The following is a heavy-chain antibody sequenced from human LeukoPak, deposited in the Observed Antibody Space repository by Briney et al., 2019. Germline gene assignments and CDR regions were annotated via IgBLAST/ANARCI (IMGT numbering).Heavy chain of an antibody. V-gene: IGHV7-4-1*02. J-gene: IGHJ3*02. CDR2: INTNTGNP. CDR1: GGTFSSYA. D-gene: IGHD2-15*01. CDR3: ARADQGYYSNSAPRPHAFDI. Sequence: ASVKVSCKASGGTFSSYAMNWVRQAPGQGLEWMGWINTNTGNPTYAQGFTGRFVFSLDTSVSTAYLQISSLKAEDTAAYYCARADQGYYSNSAPRPHAFDIWGQGTMVTVSS.